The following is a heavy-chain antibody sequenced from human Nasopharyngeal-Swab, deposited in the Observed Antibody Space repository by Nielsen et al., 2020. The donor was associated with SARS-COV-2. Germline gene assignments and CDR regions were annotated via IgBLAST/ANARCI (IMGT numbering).Heavy chain of an antibody. D-gene: IGHD3-16*01. CDR2: MNPDRSET. CDR3: ATTPYDYVLLKRAPDY. CDR1: GFTFSSYW. J-gene: IGHJ4*02. Sequence: GESLKISCAASGFTFSSYWMTWVRQAPGKGLEWVANMNPDRSETYYVDSVKGRFLISRDNAKNSLYLRMNSLRAEDTAVYYCATTPYDYVLLKRAPDYWGQGMLVAVSS. V-gene: IGHV3-7*03.